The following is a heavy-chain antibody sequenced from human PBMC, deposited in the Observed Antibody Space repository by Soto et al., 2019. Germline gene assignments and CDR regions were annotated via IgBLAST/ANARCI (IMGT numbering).Heavy chain of an antibody. CDR1: GFTFSSYS. J-gene: IGHJ4*02. CDR3: ARVRWAGRYPPLDF. D-gene: IGHD3-16*02. CDR2: ISSSSSTL. Sequence: LRLSCAASGFTFSSYSMNWVRQAPGKGLEWVSYISSSSSTLYYANSLKGRFAISRDNAKNSLYLQMNSLRAEDTAVYYCARVRWAGRYPPLDFRGQGTLVTGSS. V-gene: IGHV3-48*01.